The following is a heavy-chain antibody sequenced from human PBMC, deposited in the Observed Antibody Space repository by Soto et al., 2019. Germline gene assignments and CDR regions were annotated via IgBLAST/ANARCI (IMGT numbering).Heavy chain of an antibody. CDR3: VKDSTWSKGWQQLPAFDY. CDR1: GFTFSSFA. V-gene: IGHV3-23*01. D-gene: IGHD1-1*01. CDR2: LRGDSKSR. J-gene: IGHJ4*01. Sequence: GGSLRLSCVASGFTFSSFAMNWVRQAPGKGLEWVSGLRGDSKSRYYTHSVKGRFTISRDNSRSTLYLQMDNLRVEDTALYYCVKDSTWSKGWQQLPAFDYWATAPWSPSPQ.